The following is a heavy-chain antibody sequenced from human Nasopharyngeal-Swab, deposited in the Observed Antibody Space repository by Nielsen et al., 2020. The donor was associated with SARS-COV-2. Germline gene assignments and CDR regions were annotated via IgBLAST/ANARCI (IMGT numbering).Heavy chain of an antibody. D-gene: IGHD6-19*01. CDR3: ATERAIAVAGTFGAKFDY. J-gene: IGHJ4*02. CDR2: IYYSGST. Sequence: WIRQPPGKGLEGIGSIYYSGSTYYNPSLKSRVTISVDTSTNQFSLKLSSVTAADTAVYYCATERAIAVAGTFGAKFDYWGQGTLVTVSS. V-gene: IGHV4-39*01.